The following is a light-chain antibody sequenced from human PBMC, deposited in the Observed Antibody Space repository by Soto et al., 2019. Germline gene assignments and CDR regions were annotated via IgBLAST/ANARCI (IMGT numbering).Light chain of an antibody. CDR2: DVS. CDR1: SSDVGGYNY. CDR3: SSYTSSSTVV. J-gene: IGLJ2*01. Sequence: QSALTQPASVSGSPGQSSTISCTGTSSDVGGYNYVSWYQQHPGKDPKLMIYDVSNRPSGVSNRFSGSKSGNTASLTISGLQAEDEADYYCSSYTSSSTVVFAGGTKLTVL. V-gene: IGLV2-14*01.